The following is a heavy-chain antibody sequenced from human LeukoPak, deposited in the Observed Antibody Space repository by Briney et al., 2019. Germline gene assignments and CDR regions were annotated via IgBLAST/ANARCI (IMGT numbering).Heavy chain of an antibody. CDR2: ISVSGAYI. V-gene: IGHV3-21*01. D-gene: IGHD6-13*01. J-gene: IGHJ4*02. CDR1: GFTFTTYT. CDR3: ATSGYSSSWYFG. Sequence: KPGGSLRLSCGASGFTFTTYTMHWVRQAQGKGLEWVSSISVSGAYIKYADSLKGRFTISRDNAKNSLYLQMNSLRAEDTAVYYCATSGYSSSWYFGWGQGTLVTVSS.